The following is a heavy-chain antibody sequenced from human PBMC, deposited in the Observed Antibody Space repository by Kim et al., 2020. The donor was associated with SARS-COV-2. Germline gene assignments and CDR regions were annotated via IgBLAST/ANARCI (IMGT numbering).Heavy chain of an antibody. CDR2: SNAGNGNT. V-gene: IGHV1-3*01. D-gene: IGHD3-10*01. CDR3: ARDGGTSYYYGSGALDY. J-gene: IGHJ4*02. Sequence: ASVKVSCKASGYTFTSYAMHWVRQAPGQRLEWMGWSNAGNGNTKYSQKFQGRVTITRDTSASTAYMELSSLRSEDTAVYYCARDGGTSYYYGSGALDYWGQGTLVTVSS. CDR1: GYTFTSYA.